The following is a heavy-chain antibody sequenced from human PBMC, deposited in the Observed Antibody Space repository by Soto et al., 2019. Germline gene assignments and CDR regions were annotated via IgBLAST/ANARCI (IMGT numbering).Heavy chain of an antibody. CDR1: GCSFTSYW. J-gene: IGHJ6*02. CDR2: IDPSDSYT. Sequence: GESLKISCKGSGCSFTSYWISWVRQMPGKGLEWMGRIDPSDSYTNYSPSFQGHVTISADKSISTAYLQWSSLKASDTAMYYCTRSDKFSYSSSWYGSHYYYGMDVWGQGTTVTVSS. V-gene: IGHV5-10-1*01. CDR3: TRSDKFSYSSSWYGSHYYYGMDV. D-gene: IGHD6-13*01.